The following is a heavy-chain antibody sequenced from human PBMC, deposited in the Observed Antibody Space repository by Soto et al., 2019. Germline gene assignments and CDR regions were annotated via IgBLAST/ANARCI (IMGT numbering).Heavy chain of an antibody. CDR2: INPNSGGT. D-gene: IGHD6-19*01. CDR3: ASGWYLEGFHWFDP. V-gene: IGHV1-2*02. J-gene: IGHJ5*02. Sequence: GASGKVSCKASGYTFTGYYMHWVRQAPGQGLEWMGWINPNSGGTNYAQKFQGRVTMTRDTSISTAYMELSRLRSDDTAVYYCASGWYLEGFHWFDPWGQGTLVTVYS. CDR1: GYTFTGYY.